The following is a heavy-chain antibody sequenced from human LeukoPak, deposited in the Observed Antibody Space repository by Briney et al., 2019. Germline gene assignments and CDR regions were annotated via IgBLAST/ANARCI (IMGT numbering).Heavy chain of an antibody. V-gene: IGHV3-7*01. CDR3: VRSYGDYPSALDY. CDR1: GFTFSSYW. J-gene: IGHJ4*02. Sequence: GGSLRLSCAASGFTFSSYWMSWVRQAPGKGLEWVANIKQDGSEKYYVDSVKGRFTISRDNAKNSLYLQMNSLRAEDTAVYYCVRSYGDYPSALDYWGQGTLVTVSS. D-gene: IGHD4-17*01. CDR2: IKQDGSEK.